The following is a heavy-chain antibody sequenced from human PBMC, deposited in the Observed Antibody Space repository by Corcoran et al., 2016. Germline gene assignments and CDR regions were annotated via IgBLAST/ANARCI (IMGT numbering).Heavy chain of an antibody. V-gene: IGHV6-1*01. J-gene: IGHJ4*02. CDR2: TYYRSKWYN. CDR1: GDSVSSYSAA. CDR3: ARNSEQRVRQSYYVDY. Sequence: QVQLQQSGPGLVKPSQTLSLTCAIFGDSVSSYSAAWNWIRQSPSSGLEWLGRTYYRSKWYNDYAVSVKSRITINPDTSKNQFSLQLNSVTPEDTAVYYCARNSEQRVRQSYYVDYWGQGTLVTVAS. D-gene: IGHD6-13*01.